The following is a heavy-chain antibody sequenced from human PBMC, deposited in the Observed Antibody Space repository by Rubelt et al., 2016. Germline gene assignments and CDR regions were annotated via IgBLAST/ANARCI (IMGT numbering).Heavy chain of an antibody. V-gene: IGHV4-34*01. CDR3: ARDQVIPPHMDV. Sequence: QVQLQQWGAGLLKPSETLSLTCAVYGGSFSGYYWSWIRQPPGKGLEWIGEINHSGSTNYNPSLKSRFTISVDTAKNQFSLKLSSVTAADTAVYYCARDQVIPPHMDVWGKGTTVTVSS. CDR1: GGSFSGYY. D-gene: IGHD2-21*01. CDR2: INHSGST. J-gene: IGHJ6*03.